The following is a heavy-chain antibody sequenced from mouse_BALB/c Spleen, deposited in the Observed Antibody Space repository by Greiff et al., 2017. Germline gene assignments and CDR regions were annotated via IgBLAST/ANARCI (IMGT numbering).Heavy chain of an antibody. J-gene: IGHJ3*01. CDR3: ARYGGGYPPWFDY. D-gene: IGHD2-2*01. V-gene: IGHV2-6-7*01. Sequence: VKLMESGPGLVAPSQSLSITCTVSGFSLTGYGVNWVRQPPGKGLEWLGMIWGEGSTDYNSARKSRLSISKDNSKGQVFLKMNSLQTDDTARYYCARYGGGYPPWFDYWGQGTLVTVSA. CDR1: GFSLTGYG. CDR2: IWGEGST.